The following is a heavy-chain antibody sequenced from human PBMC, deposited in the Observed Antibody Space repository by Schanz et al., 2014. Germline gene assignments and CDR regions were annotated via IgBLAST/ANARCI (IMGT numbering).Heavy chain of an antibody. CDR1: GFTVSAYS. J-gene: IGHJ4*02. CDR3: ARGYSNIGSPMAY. Sequence: EVQVVESGGGLVRPGGSLRLSCSGFTVSAYSANGVRQAPGKGLGWVSSISSSGGHIYYADSVKGRFTITRAIAKNSLSLQMNSLRAEDAAVYYGARGYSNIGSPMAYWGQGTLVAVSS. CDR2: ISSSGGHI. V-gene: IGHV3-21*02. D-gene: IGHD6-13*01.